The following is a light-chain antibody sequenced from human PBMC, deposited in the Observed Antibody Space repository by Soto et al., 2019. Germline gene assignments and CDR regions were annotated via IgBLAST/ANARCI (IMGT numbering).Light chain of an antibody. J-gene: IGKJ1*01. CDR1: QGISTY. CDR3: QQSYSTTWT. V-gene: IGKV1-39*01. CDR2: AAP. Sequence: DIQMTQSPSSLSESAGDRVTITCRASQGISTYLNWYQQKPGKAPKLLIYAAPSLQSGVPSRFSGSGSETDFTLTISNLQPEDFATYSCQQSYSTTWTFGQGTKVDIK.